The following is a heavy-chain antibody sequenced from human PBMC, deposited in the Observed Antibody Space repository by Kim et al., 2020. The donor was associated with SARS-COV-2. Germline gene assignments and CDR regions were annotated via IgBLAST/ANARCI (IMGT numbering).Heavy chain of an antibody. CDR1: GFTLSDYW. Sequence: GGSLRLSCAASGFTLSDYWMHWVRQAPGEGLVWVSRISIDGGTINYADSVKGRFTISRDKAKNTLYLQMNSLRVEDSAVYYCARRMYIETYYYFDSWGQGTLVTVSS. D-gene: IGHD1-26*01. V-gene: IGHV3-74*01. CDR3: ARRMYIETYYYFDS. CDR2: ISIDGGTI. J-gene: IGHJ4*02.